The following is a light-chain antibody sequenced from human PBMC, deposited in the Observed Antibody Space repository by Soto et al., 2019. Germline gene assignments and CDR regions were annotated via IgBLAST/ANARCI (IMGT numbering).Light chain of an antibody. CDR1: QGISSY. J-gene: IGKJ5*01. CDR2: AAS. CDR3: QQLNSYPQVT. V-gene: IGKV1-9*01. Sequence: DLQLTQSPSFLSASVGDRVTITCRASQGISSYLAWYQQKPGKAPKLLIYAASTLQSGVPSRFSGSGSGTEFTLTISSLQPEDVATYYCQQLNSYPQVTFGQGTRLEIK.